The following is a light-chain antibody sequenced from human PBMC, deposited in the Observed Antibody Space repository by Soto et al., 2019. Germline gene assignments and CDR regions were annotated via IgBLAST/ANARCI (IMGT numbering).Light chain of an antibody. CDR3: QQYGSSPLT. J-gene: IGKJ4*01. CDR2: GAS. Sequence: EIVFTQSPGTLSSSPGERATLSCRASQSVSSSYLAWYQQKPGQAPRLLIYGASSRATGIPDRFSGSGSGTDFTLTISGLEPEAFAVYYCQQYGSSPLTFGGGTKV. CDR1: QSVSSSY. V-gene: IGKV3-20*01.